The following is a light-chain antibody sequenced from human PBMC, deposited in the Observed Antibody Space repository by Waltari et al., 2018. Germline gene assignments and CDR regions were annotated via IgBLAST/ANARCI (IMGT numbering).Light chain of an antibody. CDR2: DVS. CDR1: NGDVGGYYY. J-gene: IGLJ2*01. Sequence: QSALTQPASVSGSPGQSITISCTGINGDVGGYYYVSWYQQYPGKAPKLLIYDVSHQPSGVSSRCSASKSGNTASLTISGLQTEDEADYYCTSYRSTNTRVIFGGGTKLAVL. V-gene: IGLV2-14*03. CDR3: TSYRSTNTRVI.